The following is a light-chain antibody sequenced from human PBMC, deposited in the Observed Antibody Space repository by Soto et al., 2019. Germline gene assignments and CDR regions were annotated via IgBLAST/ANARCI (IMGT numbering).Light chain of an antibody. CDR1: NTDIHDFNS. J-gene: IGLJ6*01. V-gene: IGLV2-14*01. CDR2: DVT. CDR3: ASYTTTNILL. Sequence: QSALTQPASVSGSPGQSITISCSGPNTDIHDFNSISWYQHHPGKPPKLIAYDVTRRPSGVSRRFSGSKSGLTASPTISGLQAEDEADYFCASYTTTNILLFGTATKLTVL.